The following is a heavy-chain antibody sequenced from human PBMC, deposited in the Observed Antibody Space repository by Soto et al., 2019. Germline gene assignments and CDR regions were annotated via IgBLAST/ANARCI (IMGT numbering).Heavy chain of an antibody. Sequence: PSETLSLTCTVSGGSISSGGYYWSWILQHPGKGLEWIGYIYYSGSTYYNPSLKSRVTISVDTSKNQFSLKLSSVTAADTAVYYCASLVAGVSSGYQPHPPIDFWGQATLVTVSS. V-gene: IGHV4-31*03. D-gene: IGHD3-22*01. CDR3: ASLVAGVSSGYQPHPPIDF. CDR2: IYYSGST. J-gene: IGHJ4*02. CDR1: GGSISSGGYY.